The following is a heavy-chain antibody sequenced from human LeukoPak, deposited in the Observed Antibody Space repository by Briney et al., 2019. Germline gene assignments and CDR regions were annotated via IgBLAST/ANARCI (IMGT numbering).Heavy chain of an antibody. D-gene: IGHD3-10*01. J-gene: IGHJ5*02. CDR2: ISSSSSYI. Sequence: GGSLRLSCAASGFTFSSYSMNWVRQAPGKGLEWVSSISSSSSYIYYADSVRGRFTISRDNAKNSLYLQMNSLRAEDTAVYYCARDLAMVRGVTRYNWFDPWGQGTLVTVSS. V-gene: IGHV3-21*01. CDR1: GFTFSSYS. CDR3: ARDLAMVRGVTRYNWFDP.